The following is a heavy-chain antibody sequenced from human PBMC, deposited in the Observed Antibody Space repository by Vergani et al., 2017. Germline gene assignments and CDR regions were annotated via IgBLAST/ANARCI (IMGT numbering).Heavy chain of an antibody. Sequence: QVQLQQWGAGLLKPSETLSLTCAVYGGSFSGYYWSWIRQPPGKGLEWSGEINHSGSTNYNPSLKSRVTISVDTAKNQFSLKLSSVTAADTAVYYCARTSGRTPRDYWGQGTLVTVSS. CDR2: INHSGST. J-gene: IGHJ4*02. V-gene: IGHV4-34*01. CDR1: GGSFSGYY. CDR3: ARTSGRTPRDY. D-gene: IGHD4-23*01.